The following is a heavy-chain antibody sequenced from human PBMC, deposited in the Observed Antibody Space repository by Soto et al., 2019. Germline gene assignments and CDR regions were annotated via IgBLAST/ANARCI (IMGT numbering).Heavy chain of an antibody. J-gene: IGHJ6*02. CDR2: INGYTGDP. V-gene: IGHV1-18*01. CDR3: ARIGRSYPDYYYFGMDV. D-gene: IGHD3-16*01. CDR1: GYTLKTFA. Sequence: QDQLVPSGGAVKQPGASVRVSCKTSGYTLKTFAMTWVRRAPAQGLEWVGWINGYTGDPNYAQIFQGRITITIVTATSTGHLDLRNLRSDDTAIYYCARIGRSYPDYYYFGMDVWDQGTTVTVSS.